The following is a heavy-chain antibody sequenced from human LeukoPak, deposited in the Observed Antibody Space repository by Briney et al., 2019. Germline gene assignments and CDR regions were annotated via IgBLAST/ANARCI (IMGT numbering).Heavy chain of an antibody. CDR1: GFTFSSYA. V-gene: IGHV3-30-3*01. CDR3: ARESLETYYYDSSGYSPLGY. Sequence: GRSLRLSCAAPGFTFSSYAMHWARQAPGKGLEWVAVISYDGSNKYYADSVKGRFTISRDNSKNTLYLQMNSLRAEDTAVYYCARESLETYYYDSSGYSPLGYWGQGTLVTVSS. CDR2: ISYDGSNK. D-gene: IGHD3-22*01. J-gene: IGHJ4*02.